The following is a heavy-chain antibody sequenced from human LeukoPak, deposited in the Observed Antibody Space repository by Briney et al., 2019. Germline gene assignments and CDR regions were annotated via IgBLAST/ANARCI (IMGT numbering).Heavy chain of an antibody. CDR1: GFTFSSYS. V-gene: IGHV3-21*01. CDR3: AREVEYSSPTVYYGMDV. D-gene: IGHD6-6*01. Sequence: PGGSLRLSCAASGFTFSSYSMNWVRQAPGKGLEWVSSISSSSSYIYYADSVKGRFTISRDNAKNSLYLQMNSPRAEDTAVYYCAREVEYSSPTVYYGMDVWGQGTTVTVSS. CDR2: ISSSSSYI. J-gene: IGHJ6*02.